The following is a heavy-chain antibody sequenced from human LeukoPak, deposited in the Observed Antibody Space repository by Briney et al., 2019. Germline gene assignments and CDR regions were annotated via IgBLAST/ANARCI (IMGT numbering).Heavy chain of an antibody. CDR3: ARWFIVATNLTRSFSSYYYGMDV. CDR2: MNPNSGNT. J-gene: IGHJ6*02. D-gene: IGHD5-12*01. CDR1: GYTFTSYD. Sequence: GASVKVSCKASGYTFTSYDINWVRQATGQGLEWMGWMNPNSGNTGYAQKFQGRVTMTKNTSISTAYMELSSLRSEDTAVYYCARWFIVATNLTRSFSSYYYGMDVWGQGTTVTVSS. V-gene: IGHV1-8*01.